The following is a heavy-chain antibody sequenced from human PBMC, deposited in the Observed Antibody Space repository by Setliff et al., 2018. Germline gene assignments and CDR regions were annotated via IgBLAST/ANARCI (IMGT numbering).Heavy chain of an antibody. J-gene: IGHJ4*02. CDR2: ISHSGST. V-gene: IGHV4-34*01. CDR3: RFWSSYYKNDY. Sequence: PSETLSLTCAVYGGSFNVYFWSWIRQPPGKGLEWIGEISHSGSTNYNPSLKSRVTISVDTSKSQLSLKLTSVTAADTAVYYCRFWSSYYKNDYWAQETLVTVSS. D-gene: IGHD3-3*01. CDR1: GGSFNVYF.